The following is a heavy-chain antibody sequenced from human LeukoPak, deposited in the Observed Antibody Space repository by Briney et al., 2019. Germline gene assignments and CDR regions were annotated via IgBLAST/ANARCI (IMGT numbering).Heavy chain of an antibody. J-gene: IGHJ4*02. CDR3: VKGSGLRRLDY. CDR1: GFTFNDYT. Sequence: GGSLRLSCAASGFTFNDYTMHWVRQAPGKGLEWVSLISWNGDNTYYADSVRGRFTISRDNSKNSLYLQMKSLTTDDTAFYYCVKGSGLRRLDYWGQGTLVTVSS. CDR2: ISWNGDNT. V-gene: IGHV3-43*01. D-gene: IGHD4-17*01.